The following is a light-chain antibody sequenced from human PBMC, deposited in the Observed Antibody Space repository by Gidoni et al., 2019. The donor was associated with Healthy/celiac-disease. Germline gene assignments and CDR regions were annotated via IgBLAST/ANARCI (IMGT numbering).Light chain of an antibody. CDR2: QDS. J-gene: IGLJ2*01. Sequence: SYDLTQPPSVSVSPGQTASITCSGDTLGDKYACGYQQNPGQSPVLVIYQDSKRPSGIPGRFSGSNSGNTATLTIRGTQAMDEADYYCQAWDSSTVVFGGGTKLTVL. V-gene: IGLV3-1*01. CDR3: QAWDSSTVV. CDR1: TLGDKY.